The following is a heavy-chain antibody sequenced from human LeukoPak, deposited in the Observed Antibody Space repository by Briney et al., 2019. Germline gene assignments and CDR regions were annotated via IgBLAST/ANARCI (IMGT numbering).Heavy chain of an antibody. CDR2: IYYTGST. CDR3: ARHAYDGGYDWGPLKY. Sequence: PSETLSLTCTVSGGSISRNYWSWIRQSPGKGLEWIGYIYYTGSTDYNPSLKSRVTISVDTSKNQFSLKLSSVTAADTALYYCARHAYDGGYDWGPLKYWGQGTLVTVSS. J-gene: IGHJ4*02. CDR1: GGSISRNY. V-gene: IGHV4-59*08. D-gene: IGHD5-12*01.